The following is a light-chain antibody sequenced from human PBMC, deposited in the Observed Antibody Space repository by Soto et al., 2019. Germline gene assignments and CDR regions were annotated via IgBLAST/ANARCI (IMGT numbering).Light chain of an antibody. Sequence: QSVLTQPRSVSGSPGQSVTISCTGTSSDVGGYNYVSWYQQHPGKAPKPMIYDVSKRPSGLPDRFSGSKSGNTASLTISGLQAEDEADYYCCSYTGTYTSLYVFGTGTKVTVL. CDR1: SSDVGGYNY. J-gene: IGLJ1*01. CDR3: CSYTGTYTSLYV. CDR2: DVS. V-gene: IGLV2-11*01.